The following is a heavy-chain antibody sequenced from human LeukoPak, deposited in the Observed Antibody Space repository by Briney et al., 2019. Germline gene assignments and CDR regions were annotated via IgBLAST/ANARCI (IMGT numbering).Heavy chain of an antibody. CDR3: ARAQRSTRHAFDI. D-gene: IGHD2-2*01. CDR2: ISSSGSTI. J-gene: IGHJ3*02. V-gene: IGHV3-48*03. CDR1: GFTFSSYE. Sequence: GGSLRLSCAASGFTFSSYEMNWVRQAPGKGLERVSYISSSGSTIYYADSVKGRFTISRDNAKNSLYLQMNSLRAEDTAVYYCARAQRSTRHAFDIWGQGTMVTVSS.